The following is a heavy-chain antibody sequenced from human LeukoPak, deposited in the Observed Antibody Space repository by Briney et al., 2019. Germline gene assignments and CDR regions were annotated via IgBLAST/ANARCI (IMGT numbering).Heavy chain of an antibody. CDR2: INPNSGGT. Sequence: ASVKVSCKASGYTFTDYYMHWVRQAPGQGLEWMGWINPNSGGTNYAQNFQGRVTMTRDTSISTAYMELSRLRSDDTAVYYCATDGPDSSGYPIFDYWGQGTLVTVSS. J-gene: IGHJ4*02. V-gene: IGHV1-2*02. D-gene: IGHD3-22*01. CDR3: ATDGPDSSGYPIFDY. CDR1: GYTFTDYY.